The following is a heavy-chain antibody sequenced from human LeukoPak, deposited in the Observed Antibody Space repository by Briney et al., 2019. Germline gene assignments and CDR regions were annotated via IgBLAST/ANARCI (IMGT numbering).Heavy chain of an antibody. CDR3: VRGGIVGTTARIPLFDY. Sequence: SQTLSLTCTVSGGSISSGGYYWSWIRQHPGKGLEWIGYIYYSGSTNYNPSLKSRVTMSVDTSKNQFSLKLSSVTAADTAVYYCVRGGIVGTTARIPLFDYWGQGTLVTVSS. J-gene: IGHJ4*02. D-gene: IGHD1-26*01. CDR2: IYYSGST. V-gene: IGHV4-61*08. CDR1: GGSISSGGYY.